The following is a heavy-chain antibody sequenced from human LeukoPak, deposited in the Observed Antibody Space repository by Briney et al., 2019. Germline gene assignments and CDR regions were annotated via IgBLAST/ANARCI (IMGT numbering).Heavy chain of an antibody. CDR2: ISSSNSYI. D-gene: IGHD2-2*01. Sequence: TGGSLRLSCAASGFTFSSYNMNWVRQAPGKGLEWVSSISSSNSYIYYADSVKGRFTISRDNAKNSLFLQMNSLRAEDTAVYYCARGIMAAAMWETRGFDYWGQGTLVTVSS. J-gene: IGHJ4*02. CDR3: ARGIMAAAMWETRGFDY. CDR1: GFTFSSYN. V-gene: IGHV3-21*01.